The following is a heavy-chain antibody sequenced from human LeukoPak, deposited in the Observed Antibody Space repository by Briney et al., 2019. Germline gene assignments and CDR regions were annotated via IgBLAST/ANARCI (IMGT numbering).Heavy chain of an antibody. Sequence: PSETLSLTGTVSGGSISSYYWSWIRQPAGKGREGIGRIYTSGSANYKPSLKRRVTMSVDTSKNQFSLKLSSVTAADTAVYYCARGYGYCSGGSCPWWLDPWGQGTLVTVSS. V-gene: IGHV4-4*07. CDR3: ARGYGYCSGGSCPWWLDP. CDR2: IYTSGSA. CDR1: GGSISSYY. J-gene: IGHJ5*02. D-gene: IGHD2-15*01.